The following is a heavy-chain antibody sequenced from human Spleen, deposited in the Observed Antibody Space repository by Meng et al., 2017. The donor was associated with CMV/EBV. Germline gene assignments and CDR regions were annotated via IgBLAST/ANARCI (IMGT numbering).Heavy chain of an antibody. CDR3: ARDRGSRLDY. CDR2: IHPTGGGT. CDR1: GYIFTNYD. D-gene: IGHD6-13*01. V-gene: IGHV1-46*01. Sequence: SCKASGYIFTNYDMHWVRQAPGKGLEWMGLIHPTGGGTNYAQKFQGRVTTTRDTSTSTVYMELSSLRSDDTAIYYCARDRGSRLDYWGQGTLVTVSS. J-gene: IGHJ4*02.